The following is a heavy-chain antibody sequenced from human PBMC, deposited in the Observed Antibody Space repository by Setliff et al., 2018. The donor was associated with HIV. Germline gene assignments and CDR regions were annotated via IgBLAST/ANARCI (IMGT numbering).Heavy chain of an antibody. J-gene: IGHJ1*01. V-gene: IGHV4-59*01. Sequence: SETLSLTCTLSGGSLSSYYWGWIRQPPGQGLELIGYIYYSGSDTYNPTLKSRVTISIDTSKNQFSLKLTSVTAADSATYYCARVSRGWYLGAEVAEYFDHWGQGTLVTVSS. CDR2: IYYSGSD. D-gene: IGHD6-19*01. CDR1: GGSLSSYY. CDR3: ARVSRGWYLGAEVAEYFDH.